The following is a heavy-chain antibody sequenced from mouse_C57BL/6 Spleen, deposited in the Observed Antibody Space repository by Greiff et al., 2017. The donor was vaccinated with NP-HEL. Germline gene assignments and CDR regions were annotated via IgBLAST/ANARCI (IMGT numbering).Heavy chain of an antibody. CDR2: IYPGDGDT. J-gene: IGHJ3*01. CDR1: GYAFSSSW. CDR3: ARGTILLWFAY. D-gene: IGHD1-1*01. Sequence: VQLQQSGPELVKPGASVKISCKASGYAFSSSWMNWVKQRPGKGLEWIGRIYPGDGDTNYNGKFKGKATLTADKSSSTAYMQLSSLTSEDSAVYFCARGTILLWFAYWGQGTLVTVSA. V-gene: IGHV1-82*01.